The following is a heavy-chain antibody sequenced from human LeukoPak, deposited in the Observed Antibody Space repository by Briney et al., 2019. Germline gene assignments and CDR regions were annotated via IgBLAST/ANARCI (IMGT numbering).Heavy chain of an antibody. CDR3: ARDYWRSIEY. CDR2: INEDGSTK. CDR1: GFTFSNYW. D-gene: IGHD2-2*01. J-gene: IGHJ4*02. V-gene: IGHV3-7*03. Sequence: GGSLRLSCAASGFTFSNYWMSWVRQAPRKGLEWVAIINEDGSTKYCVDSLKGRFVISRDNAKNSLYLQMSGLRANDTAVYYCARDYWRSIEYWGQGALVTVSS.